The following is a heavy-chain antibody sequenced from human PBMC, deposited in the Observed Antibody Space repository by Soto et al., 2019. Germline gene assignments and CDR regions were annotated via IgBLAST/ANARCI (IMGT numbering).Heavy chain of an antibody. Sequence: PGESLKISCKGSGYSFTSCWIGWVRQMPGKGLEWMGIIYPGDSDTRYSPSFQGQVTISADKSISTAYLQWSSLKASDTAMYYCARGGSGSGWYDYYYYYGMDVWGQGTTVTVSS. CDR1: GYSFTSCW. V-gene: IGHV5-51*01. CDR2: IYPGDSDT. J-gene: IGHJ6*02. CDR3: ARGGSGSGWYDYYYYYGMDV. D-gene: IGHD6-19*01.